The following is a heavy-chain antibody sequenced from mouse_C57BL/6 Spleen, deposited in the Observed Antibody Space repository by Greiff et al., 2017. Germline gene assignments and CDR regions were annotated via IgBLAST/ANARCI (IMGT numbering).Heavy chain of an antibody. V-gene: IGHV5-16*01. CDR1: GFTFSDYY. D-gene: IGHD2-4*01. Sequence: EVKLVESEGGLVQPGSSMKLSCTASGFTFSDYYMAWVRQVPEKGLEWVANINYYGSSTYYLDSLKSRFIISRDTAKNLLYLQMSSLKSEDTATYYCARASCDDYSYAMDYWGQGTSVTVSS. CDR2: INYYGSST. J-gene: IGHJ4*01. CDR3: ARASCDDYSYAMDY.